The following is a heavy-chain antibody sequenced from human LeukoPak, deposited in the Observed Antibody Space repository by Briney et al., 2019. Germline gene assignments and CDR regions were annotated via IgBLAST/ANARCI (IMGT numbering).Heavy chain of an antibody. V-gene: IGHV4-34*01. CDR2: INHTGST. D-gene: IGHD5-18*01. CDR1: GGSFSDYY. J-gene: IGHJ4*02. Sequence: PSETLSLTCAVYGGSFSDYYWSWIRQPPGKGLEWIGEINHTGSTNYNPSLKSRVTISVDTSKNQFSLKLSSVAAADTAMYYCARGRYGYGYVPPFDYWGQGTLVTVSS. CDR3: ARGRYGYGYVPPFDY.